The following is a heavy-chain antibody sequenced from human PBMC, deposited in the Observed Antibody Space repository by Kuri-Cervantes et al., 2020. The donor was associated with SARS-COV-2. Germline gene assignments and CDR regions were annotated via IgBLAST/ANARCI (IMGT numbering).Heavy chain of an antibody. D-gene: IGHD2-15*01. J-gene: IGHJ3*02. Sequence: ASVKVSCKASGYTFTSYYMHWVRQAPGQGLEWMGIINPSGGSTSYAQKFQGRVTMTRDTSTSTAYMELRSLRSDDTAVYYCARLPDTGYCSGGSCWGAGAFDIWGQGTMVTVSS. V-gene: IGHV1-46*01. CDR3: ARLPDTGYCSGGSCWGAGAFDI. CDR1: GYTFTSYY. CDR2: INPSGGST.